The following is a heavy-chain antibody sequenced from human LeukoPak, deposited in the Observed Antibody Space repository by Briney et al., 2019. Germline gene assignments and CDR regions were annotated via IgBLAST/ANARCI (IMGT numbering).Heavy chain of an antibody. CDR2: ISSSSSYI. CDR1: GFTFSSYS. V-gene: IGHV3-21*01. Sequence: SGGSLRLSCAASGFTFSSYSMNWVRQAPGKGLEWVSSISSSSSYIYYADSVKGRFTISRDNAKNSLYLQMNSLRAEDTAVYYCARSKGGYCSSTSCYTRGEDWFDPWGQGTLVTVSS. CDR3: ARSKGGYCSSTSCYTRGEDWFDP. D-gene: IGHD2-2*02. J-gene: IGHJ5*02.